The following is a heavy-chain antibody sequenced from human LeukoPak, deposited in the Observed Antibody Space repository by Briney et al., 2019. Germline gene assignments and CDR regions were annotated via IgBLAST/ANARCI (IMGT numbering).Heavy chain of an antibody. D-gene: IGHD3-10*02. V-gene: IGHV1-2*02. J-gene: IGHJ2*01. Sequence: ASVKVSCKGSAYTFTGYYMHWVRQAPGQGLEWMGWINPNSGGTHYAPKFQGRVTMTRDTSISTAYMELSRLRSDDTAVYYCARGPYVPFPNWYFERWGRGTLVTVSS. CDR1: AYTFTGYY. CDR3: ARGPYVPFPNWYFER. CDR2: INPNSGGT.